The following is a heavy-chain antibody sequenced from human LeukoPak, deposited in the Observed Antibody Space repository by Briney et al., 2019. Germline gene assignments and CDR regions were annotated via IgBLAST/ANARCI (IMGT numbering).Heavy chain of an antibody. CDR3: VREGYYESGSSPTFYFDF. V-gene: IGHV3-7*03. Sequence: GGSLRLSCVASGFTFSNFWMSWVRQAPGKGLEWVANIKQDGSEKYYMDSVKGRFTISRDNARNSLYLQMNSLRAEDTAVYYCVREGYYESGSSPTFYFDFWGQGTVVTVSS. CDR1: GFTFSNFW. J-gene: IGHJ4*02. CDR2: IKQDGSEK. D-gene: IGHD3-10*01.